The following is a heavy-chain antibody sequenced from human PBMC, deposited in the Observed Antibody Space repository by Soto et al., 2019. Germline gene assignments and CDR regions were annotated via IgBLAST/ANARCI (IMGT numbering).Heavy chain of an antibody. CDR2: ISGSGGST. CDR1: GFTFSSYA. J-gene: IGHJ5*02. V-gene: IGHV3-23*01. CDR3: ANGGIVVVPAAMVGNWFDP. D-gene: IGHD2-2*01. Sequence: GESLKISCAASGFTFSSYAMSWVRQAPGKGLEWVSAISGSGGSTYYADSVKGRFTISRDNSKNTLYLQMNSLRAEDTAVYYCANGGIVVVPAAMVGNWFDPWGQGTLVTVSS.